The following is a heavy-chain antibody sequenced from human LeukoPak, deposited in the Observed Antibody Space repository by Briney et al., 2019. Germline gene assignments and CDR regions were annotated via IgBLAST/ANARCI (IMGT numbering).Heavy chain of an antibody. CDR1: GYTFTSYD. Sequence: ASVKVSCKASGYTFTSYDINWVRQATGQGLEWMGWMNPNSGNTGYAQKFQGRVTITRNTSISTAYMELSSLKASDTAMYYCARHRHSYGSKIDDWGQGTLVTVSS. D-gene: IGHD5-18*01. CDR2: MNPNSGNT. V-gene: IGHV1-8*03. J-gene: IGHJ4*02. CDR3: ARHRHSYGSKIDD.